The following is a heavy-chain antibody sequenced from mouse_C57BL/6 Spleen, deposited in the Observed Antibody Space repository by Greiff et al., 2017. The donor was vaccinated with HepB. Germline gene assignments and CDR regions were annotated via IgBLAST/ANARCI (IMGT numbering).Heavy chain of an antibody. CDR2: IDPETGGT. CDR1: GYTFTDYE. D-gene: IGHD2-2*01. Sequence: VKLQESGAELVRPGASVTLSCKASGYTFTDYEMHWVKQTPVHGLEWIGAIDPETGGTAYNQKFKGKAILTADKSSSTAYMELRSLTSEDSAVYYCTRDGYDEGAMDYWGQGTSVTVSS. V-gene: IGHV1-15*01. CDR3: TRDGYDEGAMDY. J-gene: IGHJ4*01.